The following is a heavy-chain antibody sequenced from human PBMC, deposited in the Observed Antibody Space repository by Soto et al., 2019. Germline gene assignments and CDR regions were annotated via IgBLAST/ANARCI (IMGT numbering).Heavy chain of an antibody. CDR2: VGTKAKNFAT. Sequence: EVQLVESGGGLVQPGGSLKLSCAGSGFIFSASALHWVRQAPGKGLEWVGRVGTKAKNFATQYSESVKGRFTISRDDSENTAFLQMDSLKIEDSALYFCTRVCSGGTCYFDPWGQGTQVTVSS. V-gene: IGHV3-73*01. D-gene: IGHD2-15*01. CDR1: GFIFSASA. J-gene: IGHJ5*02. CDR3: TRVCSGGTCYFDP.